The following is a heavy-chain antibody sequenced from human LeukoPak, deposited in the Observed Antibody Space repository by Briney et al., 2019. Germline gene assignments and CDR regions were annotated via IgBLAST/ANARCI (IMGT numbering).Heavy chain of an antibody. Sequence: GGSLRLSCAASGFTFSSYAMSWVRQAPGKGLEWVSVVSHSGASTYYADSVKGRFTISRDNSKNTLYLQMSSLRVEDTAVYFCAKHLGYSSSHMDYWGQGTLVTVSS. J-gene: IGHJ4*02. CDR2: VSHSGAST. CDR1: GFTFSSYA. CDR3: AKHLGYSSSHMDY. V-gene: IGHV3-23*01. D-gene: IGHD6-13*01.